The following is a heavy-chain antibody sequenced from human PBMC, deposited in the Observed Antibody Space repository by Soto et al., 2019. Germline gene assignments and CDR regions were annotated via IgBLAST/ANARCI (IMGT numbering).Heavy chain of an antibody. CDR2: INSDGSST. Sequence: GGSLRLSCAASGFTFSSYWMHWVRQAPGKGLVWVSRINSDGSSTSYADSVKGRFTISRDNAKNTLYLQMNSLRAEDTAVYYCARDKRGPYDSESDDYSLGLDCWGQGTLVTVSS. D-gene: IGHD3-16*01. J-gene: IGHJ4*02. CDR3: ARDKRGPYDSESDDYSLGLDC. V-gene: IGHV3-74*01. CDR1: GFTFSSYW.